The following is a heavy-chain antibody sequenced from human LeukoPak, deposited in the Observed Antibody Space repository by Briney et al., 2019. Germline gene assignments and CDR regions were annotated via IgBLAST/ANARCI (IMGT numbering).Heavy chain of an antibody. Sequence: GGSLRLSCAASGFTFSSYGMHWVRQAPGKGLEWVAFIRYDGSNKYYADSVKGRFTISRDNSKNTLYLQTNSLRAEDTAVYYCAKSSIAARLSADYFDYWGQGTLVTVSS. D-gene: IGHD6-6*01. V-gene: IGHV3-30*02. CDR1: GFTFSSYG. CDR2: IRYDGSNK. CDR3: AKSSIAARLSADYFDY. J-gene: IGHJ4*02.